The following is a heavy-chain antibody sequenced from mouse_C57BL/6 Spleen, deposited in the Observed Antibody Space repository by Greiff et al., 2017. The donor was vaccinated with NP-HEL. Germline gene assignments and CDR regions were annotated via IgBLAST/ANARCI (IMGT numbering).Heavy chain of an antibody. D-gene: IGHD3-3*01. CDR1: GFTFSSYA. Sequence: EVMLVESGEGLVKPGGSLKLSCAASGFTFSSYAMSWVRQTPEKRLEWVAYISSGGDYIYYADTVKGRFTISRDNARNTLYLQMSSLKSEDTAMYYCTREGRGAWFAYWGQGTLVTVSA. CDR2: ISSGGDYI. V-gene: IGHV5-9-1*02. J-gene: IGHJ3*01. CDR3: TREGRGAWFAY.